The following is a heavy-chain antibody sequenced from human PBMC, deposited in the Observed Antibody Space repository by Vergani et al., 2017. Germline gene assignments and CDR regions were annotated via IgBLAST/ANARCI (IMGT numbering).Heavy chain of an antibody. Sequence: EVDLVESGGGLAQPGGSLRLSCAASGFTFSSYAMTWVRQAPGKGLEWVSAISSSGGTTYYADSVKGRFTISRVNSKNTLYLQMNSLRAEDTAVYYCAQHWGSSPYWGQGTLVTVSS. V-gene: IGHV3-23*04. CDR3: AQHWGSSPY. CDR1: GFTFSSYA. CDR2: ISSSGGTT. J-gene: IGHJ4*02. D-gene: IGHD3-16*01.